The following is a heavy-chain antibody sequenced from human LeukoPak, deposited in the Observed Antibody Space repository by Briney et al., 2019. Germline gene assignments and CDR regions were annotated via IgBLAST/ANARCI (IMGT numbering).Heavy chain of an antibody. J-gene: IGHJ6*03. CDR1: GVSITSHY. CDR3: ARVLQNYYHMDV. D-gene: IGHD3-3*01. V-gene: IGHV4-59*11. CDR2: IYDSEST. Sequence: SETLSLTCTVSGVSITSHYWSWIRQPPGKGLEWIGYIYDSESTNYKSSLKSRVTISVDTSKNQFSLNLSSVTASDTAVYYCARVLQNYYHMDVWGKGTTVTVSS.